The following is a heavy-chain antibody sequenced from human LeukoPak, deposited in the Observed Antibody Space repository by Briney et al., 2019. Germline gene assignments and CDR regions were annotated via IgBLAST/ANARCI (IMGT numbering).Heavy chain of an antibody. D-gene: IGHD6-13*01. V-gene: IGHV3-66*01. CDR3: ARVTSSSWDYYFDY. J-gene: IGHJ4*02. CDR1: GFTFSSYA. CDR2: IYSGGST. Sequence: GGSLRLSCAASGFTFSSYAMHWVRQAPGKGLGWVSVIYSGGSTYYADSVKGRFTISRDNSKNTLYLQMNSLRAEDTAVYYCARVTSSSWDYYFDYWGQGTLVTVSS.